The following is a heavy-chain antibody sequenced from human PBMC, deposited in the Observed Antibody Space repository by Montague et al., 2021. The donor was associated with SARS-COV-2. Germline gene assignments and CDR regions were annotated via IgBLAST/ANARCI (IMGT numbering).Heavy chain of an antibody. V-gene: IGHV4-39*02. CDR3: ARLKRYFDSSGSPSAFDF. Sequence: SETLSLTCTVSGGSITNNIDYWAWIRQPPGKGLEWIGSIYYTGNTYYNPSLKSRVTISGVTSKNHFTLKLSSVTAAETAVYYCARLKRYFDSSGSPSAFDFWGQGTKVTASS. J-gene: IGHJ3*01. CDR1: GGSITNNIDY. CDR2: IYYTGNT. D-gene: IGHD3-22*01.